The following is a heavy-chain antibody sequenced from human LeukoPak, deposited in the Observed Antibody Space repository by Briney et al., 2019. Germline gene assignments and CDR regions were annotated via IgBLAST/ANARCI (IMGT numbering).Heavy chain of an antibody. D-gene: IGHD6-13*01. V-gene: IGHV3-7*01. CDR1: GFTFSSYW. J-gene: IGHJ5*02. CDR3: MTASRSSSWPPPT. Sequence: GGSLRLSCAASGFTFSSYWMNWVGQAPGKGLEWVANIKQDGSEKKYVDSVKGRFTISRDNAKNSLYLQMNSLRAEDTAMYYCMTASRSSSWPPPTWGQGTLVTVSS. CDR2: IKQDGSEK.